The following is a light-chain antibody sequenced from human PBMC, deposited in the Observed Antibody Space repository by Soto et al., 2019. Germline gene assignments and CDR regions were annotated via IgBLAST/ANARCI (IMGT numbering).Light chain of an antibody. Sequence: QPVLTQPPSASASLGASVELTCTLRSGHRNYAIAWHQQQPQQGPRFLMKLNNDGSHNKGDGIPDRFSGSSSGPVRYLTVSSLQSEDEADYYCQTWASGTRVFGGGTKLTVL. CDR2: LNNDGSH. CDR3: QTWASGTRV. V-gene: IGLV4-69*02. CDR1: SGHRNYA. J-gene: IGLJ3*02.